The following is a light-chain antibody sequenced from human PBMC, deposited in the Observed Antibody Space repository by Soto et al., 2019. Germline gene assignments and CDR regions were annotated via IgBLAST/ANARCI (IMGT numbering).Light chain of an antibody. CDR2: GAS. CDR1: QSVSIY. V-gene: IGKV3-20*01. CDR3: QQYGSSPIT. Sequence: EIVLTQSPSTLSLPPGERATLSCRASQSVSIYLAWYRQKPGQAPRLLIYGASSRATGIPDRFSGSGSGTDFTLTISILEHEDFTVYYCQQYGSSPITFGQGTRLEIK. J-gene: IGKJ5*01.